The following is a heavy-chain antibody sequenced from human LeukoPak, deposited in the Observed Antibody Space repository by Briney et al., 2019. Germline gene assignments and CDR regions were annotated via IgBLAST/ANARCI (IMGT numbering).Heavy chain of an antibody. J-gene: IGHJ4*02. CDR1: GFSFSTYW. V-gene: IGHV3-7*01. D-gene: IGHD4-11*01. CDR3: AREGLPYSGDH. Sequence: GGSLRLSCAASGFSFSTYWMRWARQTPGKGLEWVANIKGDGSEINYVDSVKGRFTISRDNAKNSLSLQMNSLTADDAGVYYCAREGLPYSGDHWGQGTLVTVSS. CDR2: IKGDGSEI.